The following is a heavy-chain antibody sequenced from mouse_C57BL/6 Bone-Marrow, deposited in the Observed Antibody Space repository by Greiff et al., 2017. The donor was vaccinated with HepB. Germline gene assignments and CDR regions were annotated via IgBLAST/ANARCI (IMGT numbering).Heavy chain of an antibody. Sequence: QVQLKQSGPELVRPGASVKISCKAPGYTFTSRWMQWVRQRPGQGLEWIGEIFPGSGSTYYNEKFKGKATLTVDTSSSTAYMQLSSLTSEDSAVYFCAREVYFDYWGQGTTLTVSS. V-gene: IGHV1-56*01. CDR2: IFPGSGST. CDR3: AREVYFDY. CDR1: GYTFTSRW. J-gene: IGHJ2*01.